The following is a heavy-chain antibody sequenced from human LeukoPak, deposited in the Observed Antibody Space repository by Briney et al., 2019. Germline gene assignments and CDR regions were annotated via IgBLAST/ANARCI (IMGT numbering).Heavy chain of an antibody. D-gene: IGHD2-2*01. V-gene: IGHV3-33*01. CDR1: GFTFSSYG. J-gene: IGHJ5*02. Sequence: GGSLRLSCAASGFTFSSYGMHWVRQAPGKGLEWVADIWYDGSNKYYADSVKGRFTISRDNSKNTLYLQMNSLRAEDTAVYYCAGDSSTSPGWFDPWGQGTLVTVSS. CDR3: AGDSSTSPGWFDP. CDR2: IWYDGSNK.